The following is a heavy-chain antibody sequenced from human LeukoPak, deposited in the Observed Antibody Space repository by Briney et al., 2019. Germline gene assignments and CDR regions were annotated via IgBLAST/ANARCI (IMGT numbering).Heavy chain of an antibody. CDR3: ARDLPISDSSGYYLDY. V-gene: IGHV3-74*01. D-gene: IGHD3-22*01. CDR1: GFTFSSYS. Sequence: PGGSLRLSCAASGFTFSSYSMNWVRQAPGKGLEWVSRIDNGGSYTSYADSVKGRFTISRDNAKNTLYLQMNSLRAEDTAVYYCARDLPISDSSGYYLDYWGQGTVVTVSS. J-gene: IGHJ4*02. CDR2: IDNGGSYT.